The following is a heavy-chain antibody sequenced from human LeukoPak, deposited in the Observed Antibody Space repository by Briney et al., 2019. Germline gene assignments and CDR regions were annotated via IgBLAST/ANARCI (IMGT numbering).Heavy chain of an antibody. CDR2: VSGSGNTI. CDR3: ARGPDYYYDSSGSSDH. V-gene: IGHV3-11*01. Sequence: GGSLRLSCAASGFIFSDHYMAWLRQAAGKGLEWVSYVSGSGNTIYHADSVKGRFTISRDTAKNSVHLQMNSLRVDDTAVYYCARGPDYYYDSSGSSDHWGQGTLVTVSS. D-gene: IGHD3-22*01. J-gene: IGHJ4*02. CDR1: GFIFSDHY.